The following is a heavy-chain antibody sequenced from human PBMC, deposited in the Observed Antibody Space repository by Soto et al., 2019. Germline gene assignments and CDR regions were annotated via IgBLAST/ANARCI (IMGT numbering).Heavy chain of an antibody. D-gene: IGHD3-3*01. CDR3: ARVFSKFSNYGMDV. Sequence: PGGSLRLSCAASGFTFSSYSMNWVRQAPGKGLEWVSYISSSSSTIYYADSVKGRFTISRDNAKNSLYLQMNSLRAEDTAVYYCARVFSKFSNYGMDVWGQGTTVTAP. CDR2: ISSSSSTI. CDR1: GFTFSSYS. V-gene: IGHV3-48*01. J-gene: IGHJ6*02.